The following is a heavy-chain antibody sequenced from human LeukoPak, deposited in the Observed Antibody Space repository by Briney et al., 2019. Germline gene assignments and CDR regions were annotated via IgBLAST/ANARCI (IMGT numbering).Heavy chain of an antibody. CDR1: GGSISSYY. Sequence: PSETLSLTCTVSGGSISSYYWSWIRQPPGKGLEWIGYIYYSGSTNYNPSLKSRVTISVDTSKNQFSLKLSSVTAADTAVYYCARHTDTAMVDYYFDYWGQGTLVTVSS. D-gene: IGHD5-18*01. J-gene: IGHJ4*02. CDR3: ARHTDTAMVDYYFDY. V-gene: IGHV4-59*08. CDR2: IYYSGST.